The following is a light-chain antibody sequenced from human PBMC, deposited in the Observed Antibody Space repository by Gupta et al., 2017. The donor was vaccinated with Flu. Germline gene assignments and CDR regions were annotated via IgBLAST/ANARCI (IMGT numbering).Light chain of an antibody. CDR3: QQCDDWPMT. CDR1: QTVGRF. Sequence: EIVLTQSPATLSLSPGERATLSCRASQTVGRFLVWYQQKPGQAPRLLMSDASTRATGIPARFGGSGSGTDFTLTISSLEPEDLAVYFCQQCDDWPMTFGQGTRLEIK. J-gene: IGKJ5*01. CDR2: DAS. V-gene: IGKV3-11*01.